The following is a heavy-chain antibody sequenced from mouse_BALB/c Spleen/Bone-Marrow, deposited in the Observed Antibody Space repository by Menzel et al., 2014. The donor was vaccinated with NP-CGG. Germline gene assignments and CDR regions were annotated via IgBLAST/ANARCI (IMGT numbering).Heavy chain of an antibody. Sequence: VMLVESGPGLVAPSQGLSITCTVSGFSLTDYGVHWVRQPPGKGLEWLGIIGIGGSTNYNSALMSRLSIDKDNSKSQVFLKKNSLQTDDTAMYYCARDSYYSGSGDDYWGQSTTLTDSS. V-gene: IGHV2-9*02. CDR3: ARDSYYSGSGDDY. J-gene: IGHJ2*01. CDR1: GFSLTDYG. CDR2: IGIGGST. D-gene: IGHD1-1*01.